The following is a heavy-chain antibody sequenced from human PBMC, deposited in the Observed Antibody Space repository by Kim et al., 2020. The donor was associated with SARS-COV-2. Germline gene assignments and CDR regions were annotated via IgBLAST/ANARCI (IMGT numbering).Heavy chain of an antibody. V-gene: IGHV4-34*01. CDR2: INHSGST. J-gene: IGHJ1*01. CDR3: ARGCYYGSGSHRGCGYFQH. D-gene: IGHD3-10*01. Sequence: SETLSLTCAVYGGSFSGYYWSWIRQPPGKGLEWIGEINHSGSTNYNPSLKSRVTISVDTSKNQFSLKLSSVTAADTAVYYCARGCYYGSGSHRGCGYFQHWGQGTLVTVSS. CDR1: GGSFSGYY.